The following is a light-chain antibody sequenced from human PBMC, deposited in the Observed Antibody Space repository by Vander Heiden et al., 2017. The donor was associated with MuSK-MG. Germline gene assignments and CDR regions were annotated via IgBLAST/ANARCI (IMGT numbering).Light chain of an antibody. CDR3: QSYDSSLSGPVV. CDR1: RSNIGAGYD. CDR2: GNS. V-gene: IGLV1-40*01. J-gene: IGLJ2*01. Sequence: QSVLTQPPSVSGAPGQRVTISCPGSRSNIGAGYDVHWYQQLPGTAPKLLIYGNSNRPSGVPDRFSGSKSGTSASLAITGLQAEDEADYYCQSYDSSLSGPVVFGGGTKLTVL.